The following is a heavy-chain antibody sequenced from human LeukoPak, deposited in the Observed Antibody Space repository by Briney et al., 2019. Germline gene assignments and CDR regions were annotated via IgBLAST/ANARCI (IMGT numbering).Heavy chain of an antibody. Sequence: ASVKVSCKASGYTFTGYYMHWVRQAPGQGLEWMGWISGYNGNRNYAQNLQGRVTMTTDTSTSTAYMELRSLRSDDTAMCYCARNPLGGDDYDSRGYRFDNWGQGTLVTVSS. CDR2: ISGYNGNR. D-gene: IGHD3-22*01. V-gene: IGHV1-18*04. J-gene: IGHJ4*02. CDR1: GYTFTGYY. CDR3: ARNPLGGDDYDSRGYRFDN.